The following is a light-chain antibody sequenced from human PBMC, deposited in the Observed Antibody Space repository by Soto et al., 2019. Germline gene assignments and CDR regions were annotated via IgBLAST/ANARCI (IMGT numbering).Light chain of an antibody. CDR3: SSYTSRSSSTYV. CDR1: SSDVGGYNY. CDR2: DVS. J-gene: IGLJ1*01. V-gene: IGLV2-14*01. Sequence: QSALTQPASVSGSPGQSITISCTGTSSDVGGYNYVSWYQQHPGKAPKLMIYDVSSRPSGVSNRFSGSKSGNTASLTISGLQAEDEADYYCSSYTSRSSSTYVFGTGTKVTVL.